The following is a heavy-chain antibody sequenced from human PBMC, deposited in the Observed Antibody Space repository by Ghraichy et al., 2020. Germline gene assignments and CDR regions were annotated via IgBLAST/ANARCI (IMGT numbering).Heavy chain of an antibody. CDR2: IHYSGTT. CDR1: GGSINNYY. CDR3: ARHYGAGTYPLDY. Sequence: GTLNISCTVSGGSINNYYWSWIRQTPGKALEFLGYIHYSGTTNYNPSLRGRVTMSVDTSKNQFSLKLTSVTAADTAVYYCARHYGAGTYPLDYWGQGILVTVSS. D-gene: IGHD3-10*01. V-gene: IGHV4-59*01. J-gene: IGHJ4*02.